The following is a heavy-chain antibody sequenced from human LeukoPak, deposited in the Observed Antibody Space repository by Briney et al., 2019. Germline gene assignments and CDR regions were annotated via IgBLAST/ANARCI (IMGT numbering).Heavy chain of an antibody. J-gene: IGHJ6*02. Sequence: AMKFQGRVTMTTDTSTSTAYMELRSLRSDDTAVYYCARRGLRYYYGMDVWGQGTTVTVSS. CDR3: ARRGLRYYYGMDV. V-gene: IGHV1-18*01. D-gene: IGHD3-10*01.